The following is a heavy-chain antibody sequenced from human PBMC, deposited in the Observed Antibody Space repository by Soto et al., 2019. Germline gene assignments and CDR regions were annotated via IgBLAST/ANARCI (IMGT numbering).Heavy chain of an antibody. J-gene: IGHJ6*02. CDR2: IGGSGGST. D-gene: IGHD6-25*01. Sequence: PGGSLRLSCVASGFTFSSYAMSRVRQAPGKGLEWVSAIGGSGGSTYYADSVKGRFTMSRDNSKNTLYLQMNSLRAEDTAVYYCARDRGNMDVWGQGTTVTVSS. CDR3: ARDRGNMDV. CDR1: GFTFSSYA. V-gene: IGHV3-23*01.